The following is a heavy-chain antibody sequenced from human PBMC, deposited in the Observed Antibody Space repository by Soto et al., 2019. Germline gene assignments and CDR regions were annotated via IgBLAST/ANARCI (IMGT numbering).Heavy chain of an antibody. CDR1: GFTFSSYA. J-gene: IGHJ6*02. Sequence: PGGSLRLSCAASGFTFSSYAMSWVRQAPGKGLEWVSAISGSGGSTYYADSVKGRFTISRDNSKNTLYLQMNSLRAEDTAVYYCAKGGVVVPAAMPPPESWGQGTTVTVSS. CDR2: ISGSGGST. V-gene: IGHV3-23*01. D-gene: IGHD2-2*01. CDR3: AKGGVVVPAAMPPPES.